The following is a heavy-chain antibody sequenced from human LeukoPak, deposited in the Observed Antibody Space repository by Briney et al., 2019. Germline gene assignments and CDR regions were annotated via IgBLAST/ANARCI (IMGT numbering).Heavy chain of an antibody. D-gene: IGHD3-10*01. CDR1: GVTVSRNY. CDR2: ISSGSNNI. V-gene: IGHV3-48*04. Sequence: GGSLRLSCAGSGVTVSRNYRRWVRQAPGKGLEWVSSISSGSNNIYYADSVKGRFTISRDNAKSSLYLQMSSLRAEDTAVYYCARDESDWFGVDYWGQGTLVTVSS. J-gene: IGHJ4*02. CDR3: ARDESDWFGVDY.